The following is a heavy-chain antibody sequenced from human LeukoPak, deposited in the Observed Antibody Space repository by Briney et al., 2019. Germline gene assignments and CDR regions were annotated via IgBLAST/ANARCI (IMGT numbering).Heavy chain of an antibody. D-gene: IGHD7-27*01. V-gene: IGHV3-11*04. CDR3: ARDTYTGDPPTNYFDY. CDR1: GFTFSDYY. CDR2: ISSSSSTI. Sequence: GGSLRLSCAASGFTFSDYYMSWIRQAPGKGLEWVSYISSSSSTIYYADSVKGRFTISRDNAKNSLYLQMNSLRAEDTAVYYCARDTYTGDPPTNYFDYWGQGTLVTVSS. J-gene: IGHJ4*02.